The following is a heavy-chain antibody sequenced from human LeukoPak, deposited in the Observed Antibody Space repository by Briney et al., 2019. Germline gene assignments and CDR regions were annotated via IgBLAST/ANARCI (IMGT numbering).Heavy chain of an antibody. CDR3: ARDHGILGIAGKMDV. Sequence: ASQTLSLTCTVSGGSISSGDYYWNWIRQPPGKGLEWIGYIYYSGSTNYNPSLKSRVTISVDTSKNQFSLKLSSVTAADTAVYYCARDHGILGIAGKMDVWGKGTTVTVSS. CDR1: GGSISSGDYY. D-gene: IGHD6-13*01. V-gene: IGHV4-61*08. CDR2: IYYSGST. J-gene: IGHJ6*04.